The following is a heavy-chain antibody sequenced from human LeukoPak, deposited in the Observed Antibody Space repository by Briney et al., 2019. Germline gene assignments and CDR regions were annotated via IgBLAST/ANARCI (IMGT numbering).Heavy chain of an antibody. CDR1: GYTFTSYA. Sequence: GASVKVSCKASGYTFTSYAMNWVRQAPGQGLEWMGWINTNTGNPTYAQGFTGRFVFSLDTSVSPGYLQISSLKAEDTAVYYCAREPGYCSSTSCHHGRGGVDYWGQGTLVTVSS. CDR3: AREPGYCSSTSCHHGRGGVDY. D-gene: IGHD2-2*01. CDR2: INTNTGNP. J-gene: IGHJ4*02. V-gene: IGHV7-4-1*02.